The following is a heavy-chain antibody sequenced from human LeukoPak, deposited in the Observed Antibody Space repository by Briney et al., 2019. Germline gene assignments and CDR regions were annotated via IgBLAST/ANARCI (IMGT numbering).Heavy chain of an antibody. CDR1: GGSISSSSYY. CDR3: ARRGGSPIIGGAFDI. J-gene: IGHJ3*02. V-gene: IGHV4-39*01. Sequence: SETLSLTCTVSGGSISSSSYYWGWIRQPPGKGLEWIGSIYYSGSTYCNPSLKSRVTISVDTSKNQFSLKLSSVTAADTAVYYCARRGGSPIIGGAFDIWGQGTMVTVSS. D-gene: IGHD3-16*01. CDR2: IYYSGST.